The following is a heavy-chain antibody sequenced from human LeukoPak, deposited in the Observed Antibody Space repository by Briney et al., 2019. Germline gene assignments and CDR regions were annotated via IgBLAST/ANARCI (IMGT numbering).Heavy chain of an antibody. J-gene: IGHJ3*02. CDR3: ASSHGVVDAFDI. CDR1: GFTFSTYD. CDR2: IWYDGSNK. Sequence: GGSLRLSCAASGFTFSTYDMHWVRQAPGKGLEWVAVIWYDGSNKYYADSVKGRFTISRDNSKNTLYLQMDCLRAEDTAVYYCASSHGVVDAFDIWGQGTMVTVSS. V-gene: IGHV3-33*01. D-gene: IGHD4-17*01.